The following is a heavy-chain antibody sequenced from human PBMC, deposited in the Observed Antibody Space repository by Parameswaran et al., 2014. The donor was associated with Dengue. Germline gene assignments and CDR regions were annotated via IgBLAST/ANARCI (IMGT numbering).Heavy chain of an antibody. CDR2: ISYDGSQT. V-gene: IGHV3-30*18. Sequence: WIRQPPGKGLEWVALISYDGSQTYYADSVKGRFTVSRDNSENTLYLQMNSLRPEDTAIYYCAKERGYVRDVDFWGQGTVVTVSS. J-gene: IGHJ4*02. D-gene: IGHD2-15*01. CDR3: AKERGYVRDVDF.